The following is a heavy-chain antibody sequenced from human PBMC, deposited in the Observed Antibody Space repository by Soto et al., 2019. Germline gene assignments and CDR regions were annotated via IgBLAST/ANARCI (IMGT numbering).Heavy chain of an antibody. CDR2: IYYSGST. J-gene: IGHJ5*02. CDR1: GGSISSYY. CDR3: ARHPRTGTTQCFAP. Sequence: SETLSLTCTVCGGSISSYYWSWIRQPPGKGLEWIGYIYYSGSTNYNPPLMSRVTISVDTSKNQFSLKLSSVTAADTAVYYCARHPRTGTTQCFAPLGQGTLVTVSS. D-gene: IGHD1-1*01. V-gene: IGHV4-59*08.